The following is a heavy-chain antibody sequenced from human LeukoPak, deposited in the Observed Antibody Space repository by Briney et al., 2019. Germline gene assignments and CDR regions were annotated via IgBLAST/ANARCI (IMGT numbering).Heavy chain of an antibody. V-gene: IGHV3-53*01. D-gene: IGHD6-13*01. J-gene: IGHJ4*02. CDR2: IYSGGST. CDR1: GFTASSNY. Sequence: GGSLRLSCAASGFTASSNYMSWVRQAPGKGLEWVSVIYSGGSTYYADSVKGRFTISRDNSKNTLYLQMNSLRAEDTAVYYCARALSSSLVTYDYWGQGTLVTVSS. CDR3: ARALSSSLVTYDY.